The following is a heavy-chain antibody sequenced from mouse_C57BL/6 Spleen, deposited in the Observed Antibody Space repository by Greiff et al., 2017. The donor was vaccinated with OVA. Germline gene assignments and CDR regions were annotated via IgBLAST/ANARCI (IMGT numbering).Heavy chain of an antibody. D-gene: IGHD1-1*01. CDR1: GYTFTSYW. CDR2: IDPSDSYT. Sequence: QVQLQQPGAELVMPGASVKLSCKASGYTFTSYWMHWVKQRPGQGLEWIGEIDPSDSYTNYNQKFKGKATLTVDTSSSTAYMQLSSLTSEDSAVYYCARKDYGSSFDYWGQGTTLTVSS. V-gene: IGHV1-50*01. CDR3: ARKDYGSSFDY. J-gene: IGHJ2*01.